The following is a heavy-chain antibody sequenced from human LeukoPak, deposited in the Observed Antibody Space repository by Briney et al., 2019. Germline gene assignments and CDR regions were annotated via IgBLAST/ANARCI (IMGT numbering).Heavy chain of an antibody. D-gene: IGHD2-2*01. Sequence: SETLSLTGAVYGGSFSGYYWSWIRQPPGKGLEWIGEINHSGSTNYNPSLKSRVTISVGTFKNQFSLKLSSVTATDTAVYYCARVRKTRYCSSTSCPFFDYWGQGTLVTVAS. CDR2: INHSGST. J-gene: IGHJ4*02. V-gene: IGHV4-34*01. CDR1: GGSFSGYY. CDR3: ARVRKTRYCSSTSCPFFDY.